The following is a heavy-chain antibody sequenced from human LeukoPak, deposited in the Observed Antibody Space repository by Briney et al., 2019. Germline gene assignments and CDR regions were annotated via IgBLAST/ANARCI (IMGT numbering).Heavy chain of an antibody. CDR3: ARDRYSSSYYFDY. CDR1: GFTFSSYW. J-gene: IGHJ4*02. CDR2: IKQDGSEK. Sequence: PGGSLRLSCAASGFTFSSYWMSWVRQAPGKGLEWVANIKQDGSEKYYVDSVKGRFTISRDNAKNSLYLQMNSLRAEDTAVYYCARDRYSSSYYFDYWGQGTLFTVSS. V-gene: IGHV3-7*01. D-gene: IGHD6-6*01.